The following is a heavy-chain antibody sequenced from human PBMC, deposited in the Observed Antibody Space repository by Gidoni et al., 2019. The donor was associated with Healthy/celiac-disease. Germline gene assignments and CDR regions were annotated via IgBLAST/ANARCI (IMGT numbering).Heavy chain of an antibody. D-gene: IGHD3-10*01. J-gene: IGHJ6*02. Sequence: QVQLVQSGAEVKKPGASVKVVCKASGYTFTGDYMHWVRQAPGQGLEWMGWINPNSGGTNYAQKCQGRVTMTRDTSISTAYMELSRLRSDDTAVYYCAREGDGPGGMDVWGQGTTVTVSS. CDR3: AREGDGPGGMDV. CDR1: GYTFTGDY. V-gene: IGHV1-2*02. CDR2: INPNSGGT.